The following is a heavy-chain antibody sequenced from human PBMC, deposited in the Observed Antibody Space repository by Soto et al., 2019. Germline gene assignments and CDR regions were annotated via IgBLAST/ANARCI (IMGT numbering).Heavy chain of an antibody. CDR3: ANLHY. V-gene: IGHV3-30*18. CDR1: GFTFSSYG. CDR2: ISYDGSNK. J-gene: IGHJ4*02. Sequence: QVQLVESGGGVVQPGRSLRLSCAASGFTFSSYGMHWVRQAPGKGLEWVAVISYDGSNKYYADSVKGRFTISRDNSKNTLHLQMNSLRAEDTAVYYCANLHYWGQGTLVTVSS.